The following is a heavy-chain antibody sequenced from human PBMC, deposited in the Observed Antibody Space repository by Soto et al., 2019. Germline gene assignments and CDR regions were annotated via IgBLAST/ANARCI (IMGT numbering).Heavy chain of an antibody. CDR1: GYTFTSYD. Sequence: QVQLVQSGAEVKKPGASVKVSCRASGYTFTSYDLYWVRQAPGQRLEWTGWINVGNGNTKYSQKVQGRVTITRDTSAGTAYRELSSLRSEDTAVYYCARNGGGLDYWGQGTLVTVSS. V-gene: IGHV1-3*01. CDR3: ARNGGGLDY. CDR2: INVGNGNT. D-gene: IGHD3-16*01. J-gene: IGHJ4*02.